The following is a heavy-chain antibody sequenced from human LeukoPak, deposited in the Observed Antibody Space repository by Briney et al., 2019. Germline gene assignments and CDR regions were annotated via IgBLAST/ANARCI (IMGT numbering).Heavy chain of an antibody. CDR2: IYYSGST. CDR3: ARVGATMVRGVIPIGYFDY. CDR1: GGSISSYY. Sequence: SETLSLTCTVSGGSISSYYWSWIRQPPGKGLEWIGYIYYSGSTNYNPSLKSRVTISVDTSKNQFSLKLSSVTAADTAVYYCARVGATMVRGVIPIGYFDYWGQGTLVTVSS. J-gene: IGHJ4*02. D-gene: IGHD3-10*01. V-gene: IGHV4-59*01.